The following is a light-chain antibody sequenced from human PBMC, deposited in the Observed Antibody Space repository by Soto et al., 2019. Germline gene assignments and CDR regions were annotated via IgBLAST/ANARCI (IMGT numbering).Light chain of an antibody. V-gene: IGKV1-9*01. CDR3: QQLNSYPRGT. CDR2: AAS. CDR1: QGISSY. Sequence: DIQLTQSPSFLSASVGDRVTITCRASQGISSYLAWYQQKPGKAPKFLIHAASTLQSGVPSRFSGSGSGTEFTLTISSLQPEDFATYYCQQLNSYPRGTFGQGTRLEIK. J-gene: IGKJ5*01.